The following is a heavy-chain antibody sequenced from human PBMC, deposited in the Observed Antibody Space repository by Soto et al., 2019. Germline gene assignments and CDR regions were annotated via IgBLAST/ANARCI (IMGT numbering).Heavy chain of an antibody. CDR3: ARGGALGYCSSTNCHRARFDP. CDR1: GGSFSGYY. J-gene: IGHJ5*02. Sequence: SETLSLTCAVYGGSFSGYYWSWIRQPPGKGLEWIGEINHSGSTNYNPSLKSRVTISVDTSKNQFSLKLSSVTAADTAVYYCARGGALGYCSSTNCHRARFDPWGQGTLVTVSS. V-gene: IGHV4-34*01. CDR2: INHSGST. D-gene: IGHD2-2*01.